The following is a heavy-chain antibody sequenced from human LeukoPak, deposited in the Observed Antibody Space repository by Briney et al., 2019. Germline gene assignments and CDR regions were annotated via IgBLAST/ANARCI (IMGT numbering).Heavy chain of an antibody. CDR1: GYTFTTYY. Sequence: ASVKVSCKASGYTFTTYYMHWVRHAPGQGLEWMGIINPSGGSTRYAQKLQGRVTTTTDTSTSTVYMELSSLISEDTAVYYCASYHHRDCGDYYGMDVWGQGTTVTVSS. CDR2: INPSGGST. D-gene: IGHD4-17*01. CDR3: ASYHHRDCGDYYGMDV. V-gene: IGHV1-46*04. J-gene: IGHJ6*02.